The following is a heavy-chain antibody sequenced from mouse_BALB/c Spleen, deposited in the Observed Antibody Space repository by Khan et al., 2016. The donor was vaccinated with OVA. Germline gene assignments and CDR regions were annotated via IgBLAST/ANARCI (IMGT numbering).Heavy chain of an antibody. D-gene: IGHD1-1*01. CDR3: ERSDNYGSSLYAMDY. V-gene: IGHV1S41*01. J-gene: IGHJ4*01. CDR2: IAPGSFST. Sequence: DLVKPGASVKLSCTASGYTFTSYWTNCLNQRPGQGLAWIGRIAPGSFSTSYNEMFNGKATLTVDTSYSPAFIQLSSISSEDSAVAICERSDNYGSSLYAMDYWGQGTTVTVSS. CDR1: GYTFTSYW.